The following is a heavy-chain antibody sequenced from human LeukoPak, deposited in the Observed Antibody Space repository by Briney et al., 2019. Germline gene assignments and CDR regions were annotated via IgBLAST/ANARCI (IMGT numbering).Heavy chain of an antibody. CDR3: ARGLVVYAISDAFDI. J-gene: IGHJ3*02. Sequence: APVKVSCKASGYTSTGYYMHWVRQAPGQGLEWMGWINPNSGGTNYAQKFQGSVTMTRDTSISTAYMELSRLRSDDTAVYYCARGLVVYAISDAFDIWGQGTMVTVSS. CDR2: INPNSGGT. V-gene: IGHV1-2*02. CDR1: GYTSTGYY. D-gene: IGHD2-8*02.